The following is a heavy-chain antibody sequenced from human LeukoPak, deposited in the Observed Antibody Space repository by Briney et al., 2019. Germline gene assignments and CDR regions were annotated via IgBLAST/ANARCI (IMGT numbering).Heavy chain of an antibody. V-gene: IGHV4-4*08. CDR1: PGSISIYY. CDR3: ARVAAATFFAFDI. Sequence: PSETLSLTCTVSPGSISIYYWTWIRQPPGKGLEWIGFVHHTTGRTNYNPSLKSRVTMSVDTSKNQFSLKLTSVTAADTAVFYCARVAAATFFAFDIWGQGTVVTVSS. CDR2: VHHTTGRT. J-gene: IGHJ3*02. D-gene: IGHD6-25*01.